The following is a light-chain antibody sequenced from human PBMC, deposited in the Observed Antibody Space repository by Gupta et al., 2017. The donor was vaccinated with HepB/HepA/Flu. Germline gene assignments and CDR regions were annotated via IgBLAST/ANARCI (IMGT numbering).Light chain of an antibody. J-gene: IGLJ3*02. CDR1: SSNIGSNT. CDR3: AAWDDSLNGL. V-gene: IGLV1-44*01. CDR2: SNN. Sequence: QSVLTQPPSASGTPGQRCTISCSGSSSNIGSNTVNWYQQLPGTAPKLLIYSNNQRPSGVPDRFSGSKSGTSASLAISGLQSEDEADYYCAAWDDSLNGLFGGGTKLTVL.